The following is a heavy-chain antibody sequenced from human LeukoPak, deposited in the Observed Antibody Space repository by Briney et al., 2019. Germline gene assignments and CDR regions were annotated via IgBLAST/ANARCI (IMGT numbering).Heavy chain of an antibody. Sequence: GGSLRLSCAASGFTFSNSGMSWVRQAPGKGLEWVANIKQDGSEKYYVDSVKGRFTISRDNAKNALDLQMNSLRAEDTAVYYCASSGRSRAYDYSAYWGQGTLVTVSS. CDR1: GFTFSNSG. V-gene: IGHV3-7*03. D-gene: IGHD3-10*01. CDR3: ASSGRSRAYDYSAY. J-gene: IGHJ4*02. CDR2: IKQDGSEK.